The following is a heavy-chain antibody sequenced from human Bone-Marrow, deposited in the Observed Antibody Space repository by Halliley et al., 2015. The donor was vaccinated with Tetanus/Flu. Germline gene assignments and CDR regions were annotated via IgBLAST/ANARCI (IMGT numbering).Heavy chain of an antibody. CDR1: GASITNYY. D-gene: IGHD3-16*01. CDR2: MFYSGIT. Sequence: LRLSCTVSGASITNYYWSWIRQPPGKGLEWIGYMFYSGITSYTPSLQSRVTMSVDTSKKQISLELTSVTAADTAVYYCARGGGNCYYALDVWGQGTTVTVSS. J-gene: IGHJ6*02. V-gene: IGHV4-59*01. CDR3: ARGGGNCYYALDV.